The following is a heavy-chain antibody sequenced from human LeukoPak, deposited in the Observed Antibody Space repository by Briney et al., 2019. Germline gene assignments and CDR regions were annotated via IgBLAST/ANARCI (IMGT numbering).Heavy chain of an antibody. D-gene: IGHD6-19*01. V-gene: IGHV1-46*01. Sequence: ASVKVSCKASGYTFTSYDINWVRQASGQGLEWMGIINPSGGSTTYAQKFQGRVTMTRDTSTSTVYMELSSLRSEDTAVYYCARLSTVGYSSGWYDYWGQGTLVTVSS. J-gene: IGHJ4*02. CDR1: GYTFTSYD. CDR2: INPSGGST. CDR3: ARLSTVGYSSGWYDY.